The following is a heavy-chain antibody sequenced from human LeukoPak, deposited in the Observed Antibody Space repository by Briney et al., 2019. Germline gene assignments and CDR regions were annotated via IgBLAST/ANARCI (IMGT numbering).Heavy chain of an antibody. Sequence: SETLSLTCAVYDVSFSSYYWSWIRQPPGKGLEWIGEINHSGSTNYNPSLKSRVTISVDRSKNQFSLKLSSVTAADTAVYYCARVGRVGARGHYYYMDVWGKGTTVTVSS. J-gene: IGHJ6*03. CDR1: DVSFSSYY. CDR2: INHSGST. D-gene: IGHD1-26*01. CDR3: ARVGRVGARGHYYYMDV. V-gene: IGHV4-34*01.